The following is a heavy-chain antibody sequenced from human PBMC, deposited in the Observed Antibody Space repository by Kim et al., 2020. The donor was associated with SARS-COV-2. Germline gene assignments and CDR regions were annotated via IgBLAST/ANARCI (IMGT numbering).Heavy chain of an antibody. D-gene: IGHD3-10*02. CDR2: ISSTSSFT. CDR3: AREKKYVPPDY. J-gene: IGHJ4*02. V-gene: IGHV3-11*06. Sequence: GGSLRLSCAASGFTFSDYYMSWIRQAPGKGLEWVSYISSTSSFTNYADSVRGRFTISRDNAKNSLSLQMSSLRAEDTAVYYCAREKKYVPPDYWGQGTV. CDR1: GFTFSDYY.